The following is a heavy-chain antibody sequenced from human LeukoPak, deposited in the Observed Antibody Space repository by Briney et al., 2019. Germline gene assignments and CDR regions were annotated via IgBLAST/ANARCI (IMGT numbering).Heavy chain of an antibody. Sequence: SQTLSPTCTVSGGSISSTDSYWSWIRQPPGKGLEWIGYISYRGSTFYNPSLKSRLTISLDTSKNQFSLKLTSMTAADTAVYYCARYPLSSAGQFDYWGQGTLVSVSS. J-gene: IGHJ4*02. V-gene: IGHV4-30-4*01. CDR2: ISYRGST. CDR3: ARYPLSSAGQFDY. D-gene: IGHD3-16*02. CDR1: GGSISSTDSY.